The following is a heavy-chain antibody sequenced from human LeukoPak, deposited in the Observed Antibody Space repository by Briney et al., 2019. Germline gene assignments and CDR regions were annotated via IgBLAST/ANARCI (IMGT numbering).Heavy chain of an antibody. V-gene: IGHV5-51*01. D-gene: IGHD3-3*01. J-gene: IGHJ4*02. CDR2: IYPGDSDT. CDR1: GYSFTNYW. Sequence: GESLKISCKGSGYSFTNYWIGWVRQMPGKGLEWMGIIYPGDSDTKYSPSFQGQVTISADKSISTAYLQWGSLKASDTAMYFCARRSAYEGDYDYWGQGTLVTVSS. CDR3: ARRSAYEGDYDY.